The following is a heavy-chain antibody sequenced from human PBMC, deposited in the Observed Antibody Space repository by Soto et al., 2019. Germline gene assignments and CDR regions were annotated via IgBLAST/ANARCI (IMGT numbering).Heavy chain of an antibody. D-gene: IGHD2-2*01. Sequence: QLQLLESGPGLVKPSETLSLTCSVSGGSISSGPYSWGWIRQPPGKGLEWIGTFHYSGRTYYSPSLGSRVAIAVDTSTNPFSVKLGSVSAADTAVFYCARLAGYCSGTSCYGYYGMDVWGQGTTVTVSS. CDR2: FHYSGRT. CDR1: GGSISSGPYS. J-gene: IGHJ6*02. V-gene: IGHV4-39*01. CDR3: ARLAGYCSGTSCYGYYGMDV.